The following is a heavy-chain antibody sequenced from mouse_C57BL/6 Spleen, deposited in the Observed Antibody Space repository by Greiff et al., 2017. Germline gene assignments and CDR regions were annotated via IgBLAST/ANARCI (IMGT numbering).Heavy chain of an antibody. CDR2: IDPSDSYT. J-gene: IGHJ3*01. V-gene: IGHV1-69*01. CDR1: GYTFTSYW. D-gene: IGHD1-1*01. Sequence: QVQLQQPGAELVMPGASVKLSCKASGYTFTSYWMHWVKQRPGQGLEWIGEIDPSDSYTNYNQKFKGKSTLTVDKSSSTAYMQLSSLTSEDSAVYCCARGGVLRSFAYWGQGTLVTVSA. CDR3: ARGGVLRSFAY.